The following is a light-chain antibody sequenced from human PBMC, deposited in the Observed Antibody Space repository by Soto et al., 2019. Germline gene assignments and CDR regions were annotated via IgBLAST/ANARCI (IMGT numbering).Light chain of an antibody. V-gene: IGKV3-11*01. Sequence: EIVLTQSPGTLSLSPVERATLSCMASQSVTNNYLAWFQHKPGQAPRLLIFDASQRATGIPARFRGSGTGTDFTLSISSLEPEDFAVYYCQQRTDRPPWTFGQGTKVDIK. CDR2: DAS. CDR1: QSVTNNY. J-gene: IGKJ1*01. CDR3: QQRTDRPPWT.